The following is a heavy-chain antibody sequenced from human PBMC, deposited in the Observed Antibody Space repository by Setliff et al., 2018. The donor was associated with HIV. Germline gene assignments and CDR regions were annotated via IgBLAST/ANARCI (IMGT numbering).Heavy chain of an antibody. J-gene: IGHJ6*02. CDR3: VRERRRSPLSYGLDV. V-gene: IGHV4-59*06. CDR2: IYYNGRT. CDR1: GGSISNYY. Sequence: SETLSLTCTVSGGSISNYYWSWIRQHPGRGLEWIGHIYYNGRTLFNPALGTRLNMSVDTSENQFSLHLNSVTAADTAVYYCVRERRRSPLSYGLDVWGQGTTVTVSS.